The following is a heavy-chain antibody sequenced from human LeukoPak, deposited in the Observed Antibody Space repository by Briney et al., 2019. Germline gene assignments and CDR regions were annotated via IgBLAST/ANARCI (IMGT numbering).Heavy chain of an antibody. V-gene: IGHV4-59*01. CDR2: ISYSGNN. D-gene: IGHD5-18*01. CDR1: GGSISSYY. CDR3: ARGTVEYSCGDLYDY. Sequence: PSETLSLTCTVSGGSISSYYWSWIRQPPGKGLEWIGYISYSGNNDYNPSLKSRATMSVDTSKNQFSLKLTSVTAEDTAVYYCARGTVEYSCGDLYDYWGQGTLVTVSS. J-gene: IGHJ4*02.